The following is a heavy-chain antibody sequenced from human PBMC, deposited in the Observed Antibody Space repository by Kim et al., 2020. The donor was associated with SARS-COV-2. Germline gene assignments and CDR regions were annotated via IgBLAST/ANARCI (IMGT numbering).Heavy chain of an antibody. Sequence: SGPTLVNPTQTLTLTCTFSGFSLSTSGMCVSWIRQPPGKALEWLALIDWDDDKYYSTSLKTRLTISKDTSKNQVVLTMTNMDPVDTATYYCARIRGDILTGYPYYYYGMDVWGQGTTVTVSS. CDR2: IDWDDDK. CDR1: GFSLSTSGMC. CDR3: ARIRGDILTGYPYYYYGMDV. J-gene: IGHJ6*02. D-gene: IGHD3-9*01. V-gene: IGHV2-70*01.